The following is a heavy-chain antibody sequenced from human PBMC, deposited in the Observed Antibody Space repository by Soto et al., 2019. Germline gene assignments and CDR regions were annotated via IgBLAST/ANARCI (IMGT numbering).Heavy chain of an antibody. CDR1: GGSFSGYY. CDR3: ARIGGGDIVVVPAADDAFDI. Sequence: QVQLQQWGAGLLKPSETLSLTCAVYGGSFSGYYWSWIRQPPGKGLEWIGEINHSGSTNYNPSLKSRVTISVDTSKNLFSLKLSSVTAADTAVYYCARIGGGDIVVVPAADDAFDIWGQGTMVTVSS. CDR2: INHSGST. J-gene: IGHJ3*02. V-gene: IGHV4-34*01. D-gene: IGHD2-2*01.